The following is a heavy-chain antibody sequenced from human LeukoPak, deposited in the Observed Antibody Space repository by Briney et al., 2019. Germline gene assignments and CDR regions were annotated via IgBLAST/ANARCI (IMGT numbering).Heavy chain of an antibody. Sequence: ASVKVSCKASGYTFTSYDINWVQQATGQGLEWMGWMNPNSGNTGYAQKFQGRVTMTRNTSISTAYMELSSLRSEDTAVYYCARGTLTGTIGDYWGQGTLVTVSS. CDR1: GYTFTSYD. J-gene: IGHJ4*02. D-gene: IGHD1-7*01. CDR2: MNPNSGNT. CDR3: ARGTLTGTIGDY. V-gene: IGHV1-8*01.